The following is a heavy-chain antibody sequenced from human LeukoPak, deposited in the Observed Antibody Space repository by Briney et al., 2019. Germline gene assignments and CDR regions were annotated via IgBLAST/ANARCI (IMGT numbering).Heavy chain of an antibody. V-gene: IGHV3-9*01. D-gene: IGHD3-10*01. CDR1: GFTFDDYA. Sequence: GGSLRLSCAASGFTFDDYAMHWVRQAPGKGLEWVSGISWNSGSIGYADSVKGRFTISRDNSKNTLYLQMNSLRAEDTAVYYCAKSSLYGSGSYYYYYYYMDVWGKGTTVTISS. J-gene: IGHJ6*03. CDR3: AKSSLYGSGSYYYYYYYMDV. CDR2: ISWNSGSI.